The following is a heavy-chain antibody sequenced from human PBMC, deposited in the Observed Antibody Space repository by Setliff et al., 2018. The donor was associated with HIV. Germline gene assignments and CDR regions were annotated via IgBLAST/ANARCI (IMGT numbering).Heavy chain of an antibody. CDR1: GDSIGRGNYY. Sequence: SSETLSLTCTVSGDSIGRGNYYWSWIRQHPGKGLEWIGYIYYSGSTYYTPSLKSRVTMSVDTSKNQFSLKLSSVTAADTAVYYCARGTSNTAMESYYFDYWGQGTLVTVSS. D-gene: IGHD5-18*01. V-gene: IGHV4-31*03. J-gene: IGHJ4*02. CDR3: ARGTSNTAMESYYFDY. CDR2: IYYSGST.